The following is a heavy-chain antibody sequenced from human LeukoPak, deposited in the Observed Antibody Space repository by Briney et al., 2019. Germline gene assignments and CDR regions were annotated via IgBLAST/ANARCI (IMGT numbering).Heavy chain of an antibody. CDR3: ARGNYGDYRNFDY. V-gene: IGHV4-34*01. CDR2: INHSGST. CDR1: GGSFSGYY. J-gene: IGHJ4*02. D-gene: IGHD4-17*01. Sequence: NPSETLSLTCAVYGGSFSGYYWSWIRQPPGKGLEWIGEINHSGSTNYNPSLKSRVTISVDTSKNQFSLKLSSVTAADTAVYYCARGNYGDYRNFDYWGQGTLVTVSS.